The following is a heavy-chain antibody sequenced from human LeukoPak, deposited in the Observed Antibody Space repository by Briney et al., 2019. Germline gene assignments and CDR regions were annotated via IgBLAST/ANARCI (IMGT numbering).Heavy chain of an antibody. CDR3: AKGRVVPAAMRINWFDS. CDR2: ISTSSSYI. Sequence: GGSLRLSCAASGFTFSSYSMNWVRQAPGKGLEWVSFISTSSSYIYYADSVKGRFTISRDNAKNSLYLQMNSLRAEDTAVYYCAKGRVVPAAMRINWFDSWGQGTLVTVSS. J-gene: IGHJ5*01. CDR1: GFTFSSYS. D-gene: IGHD2-2*01. V-gene: IGHV3-21*04.